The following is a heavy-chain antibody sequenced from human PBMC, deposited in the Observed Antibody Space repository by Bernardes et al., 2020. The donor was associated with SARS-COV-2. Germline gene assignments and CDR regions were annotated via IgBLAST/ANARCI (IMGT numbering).Heavy chain of an antibody. CDR3: ARDQADHDGSGFYWP. CDR2: SSAYNGNT. D-gene: IGHD3-22*01. Sequence: ASVKVSCKASGYSLGSYGMMWLRQAPGQGLEWMGWSSAYNGNTEYAQKFQDRVTMTTDTSTSTAYLELRSLRSDDTAIYFCARDQADHDGSGFYWPWGQGALVTVSS. V-gene: IGHV1-18*01. CDR1: GYSLGSYG. J-gene: IGHJ5*02.